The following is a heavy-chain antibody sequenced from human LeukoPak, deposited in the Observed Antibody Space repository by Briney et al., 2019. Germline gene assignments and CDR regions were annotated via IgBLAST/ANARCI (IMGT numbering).Heavy chain of an antibody. CDR2: INHSGST. D-gene: IGHD6-13*01. CDR1: GGSFSGYY. CDR3: ASHGYSSSWYYFDY. J-gene: IGHJ4*02. V-gene: IGHV4-34*01. Sequence: KPSETLSLACAVYGGSFSGYYWSWIRQPPGKGLEWIGEINHSGSTNYNPSLKSRVNISVDTSKNQFSLKLSSVTAADTAVYYCASHGYSSSWYYFDYWGQGTLVTVSS.